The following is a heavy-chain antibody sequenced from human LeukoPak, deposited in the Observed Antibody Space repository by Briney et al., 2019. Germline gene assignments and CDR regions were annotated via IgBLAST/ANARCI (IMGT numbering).Heavy chain of an antibody. J-gene: IGHJ4*02. Sequence: GESLKISCKGSGYSFTSYWIGWVRQMPGKGLEWMGIIYPGDSDTRYSPSFQGQVTISADKSISTAYLQWSSLKASDTAMYYCARRGYYYDSSGYYAYFDYWGQGTLVTVSS. CDR2: IYPGDSDT. CDR1: GYSFTSYW. D-gene: IGHD3-22*01. CDR3: ARRGYYYDSSGYYAYFDY. V-gene: IGHV5-51*01.